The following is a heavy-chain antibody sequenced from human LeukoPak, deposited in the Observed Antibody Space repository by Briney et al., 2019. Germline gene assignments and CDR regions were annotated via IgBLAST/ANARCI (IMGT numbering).Heavy chain of an antibody. Sequence: PGGSLRLSCAASGFTFSSFGMHWVRQAPGKGLEWVSYISSSGSTIYYADSVKGRFTISRDNAKNSLYLQMNSLRAEDTAVYYCASASCSGGSCEYFQHWGQGTLVTVSS. V-gene: IGHV3-48*04. CDR1: GFTFSSFG. CDR2: ISSSGSTI. CDR3: ASASCSGGSCEYFQH. D-gene: IGHD2-15*01. J-gene: IGHJ1*01.